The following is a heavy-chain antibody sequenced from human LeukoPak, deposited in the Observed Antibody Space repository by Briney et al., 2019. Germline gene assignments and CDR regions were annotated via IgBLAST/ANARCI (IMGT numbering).Heavy chain of an antibody. V-gene: IGHV3-48*01. D-gene: IGHD3-16*01. CDR2: ISSSSSTI. CDR1: GFTFSSYS. Sequence: GGSLRLSCAASGFTFSSYSMNWVRQAPGKGPEWVSYISSSSSTIYYADSVKGRFTISRDNAKNSLYLQMNSLRAEDTAVYYCARDARVFGGGPNYWGQGTLVTVSS. J-gene: IGHJ4*02. CDR3: ARDARVFGGGPNY.